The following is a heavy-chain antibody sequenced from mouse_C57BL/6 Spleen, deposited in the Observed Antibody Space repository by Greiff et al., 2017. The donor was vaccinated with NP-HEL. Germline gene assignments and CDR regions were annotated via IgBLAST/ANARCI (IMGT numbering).Heavy chain of an antibody. Sequence: QVQLQQPGAELVMPGASVKLSCKASGYTFTSYWMHWVKQRPGQGLEWIGEIDPSDSYTNYNQKFKGKSTLTVDKSSSTAYMQLSSLTSEDSAVYYCARITTVVSYWYFDVWGTGTTGTVSS. CDR2: IDPSDSYT. J-gene: IGHJ1*03. D-gene: IGHD1-1*01. V-gene: IGHV1-69*01. CDR1: GYTFTSYW. CDR3: ARITTVVSYWYFDV.